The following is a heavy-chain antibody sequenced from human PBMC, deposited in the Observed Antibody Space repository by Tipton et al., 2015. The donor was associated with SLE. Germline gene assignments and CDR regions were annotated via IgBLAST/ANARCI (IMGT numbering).Heavy chain of an antibody. CDR1: GGSISSYY. D-gene: IGHD3-16*01. Sequence: TLSLTCTVSGGSISSYYWSWIRQPPGKGLEWIGHIFYTGSTRYNPSLKSRVTISVDTSKSQIFLKMSSVTAADTAAYYCARDSLNWGSYYHGMDVWGQGTTVTVSS. CDR3: ARDSLNWGSYYHGMDV. J-gene: IGHJ6*02. V-gene: IGHV4-59*01. CDR2: IFYTGST.